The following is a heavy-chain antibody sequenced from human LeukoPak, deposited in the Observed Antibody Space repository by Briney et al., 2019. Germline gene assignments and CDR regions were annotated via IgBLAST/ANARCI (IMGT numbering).Heavy chain of an antibody. D-gene: IGHD4-17*01. V-gene: IGHV1-69*13. CDR3: ASRSDYGDPWYFDY. J-gene: IGHJ4*02. CDR2: IIPIFGTA. CDR1: GGTFSSYA. Sequence: SVKVSCKASGGTFSSYAISWVRQAPGQGLEWMGGIIPIFGTANYAQKFQGRVTITADESTSTAYMELSSLRSEDTAVYYCASRSDYGDPWYFDYWGQGTLVTVSS.